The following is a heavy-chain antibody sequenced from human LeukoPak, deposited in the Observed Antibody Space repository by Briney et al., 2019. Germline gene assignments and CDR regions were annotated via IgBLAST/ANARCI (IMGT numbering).Heavy chain of an antibody. CDR1: GFTFSSYE. D-gene: IGHD5-18*01. Sequence: AGGSLRLSCAASGFTFSSYEMNWVRQAPGKGLEWVSYISSSGSTIYYPDPVKGRFTISRDNAKNALYLQMNSLRAEDTAVCYCARVGYSYGDIDYWGQGTLVTVSS. CDR3: ARVGYSYGDIDY. J-gene: IGHJ4*02. V-gene: IGHV3-48*03. CDR2: ISSSGSTI.